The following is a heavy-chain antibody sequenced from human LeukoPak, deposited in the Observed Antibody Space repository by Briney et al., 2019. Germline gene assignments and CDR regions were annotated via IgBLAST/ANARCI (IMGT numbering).Heavy chain of an antibody. J-gene: IGHJ3*02. CDR3: TTPSGYSYGNDAFDI. Sequence: GGSLRLSCAASGFTFSNAWMSWVRQAPGKGLEWVGRIKSKTDGGTTDYAAPVKGRFTISRDDSKNTLYLQMNSLKTEDTAVYYCTTPSGYSYGNDAFDIWSQGTMVTVSS. V-gene: IGHV3-15*01. D-gene: IGHD5-18*01. CDR2: IKSKTDGGTT. CDR1: GFTFSNAW.